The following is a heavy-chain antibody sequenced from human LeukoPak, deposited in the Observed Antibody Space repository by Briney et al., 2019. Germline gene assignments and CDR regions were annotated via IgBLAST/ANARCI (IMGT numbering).Heavy chain of an antibody. V-gene: IGHV4-59*08. J-gene: IGHJ3*02. Sequence: KPSETLSLTCTVSGGSFSSYYWSWIRQPPGKGLEWTGYIYYSGGTNYNPSLKSRVTISVDTSKNQFSLKLSSVTAADTAMYYCARMAYGGSYAFDIWGQGTMVTVSS. CDR1: GGSFSSYY. CDR3: ARMAYGGSYAFDI. CDR2: IYYSGGT. D-gene: IGHD4-23*01.